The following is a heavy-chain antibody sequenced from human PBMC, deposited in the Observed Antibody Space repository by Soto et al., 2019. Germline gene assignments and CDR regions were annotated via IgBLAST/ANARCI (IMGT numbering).Heavy chain of an antibody. D-gene: IGHD5-12*01. CDR3: ARDGKSGYRTMGDAFDI. CDR2: IYYSGST. CDR1: GGSISSGGYY. J-gene: IGHJ3*02. Sequence: SETLSLTCTVSGGSISSGGYYWSWIRQHPGKGLEWIGYIYYSGSTYYNPSLKSRVTISVDTSKNQFSLKLSSVTAADTAVYYCARDGKSGYRTMGDAFDIWGQGTMVTVSS. V-gene: IGHV4-31*03.